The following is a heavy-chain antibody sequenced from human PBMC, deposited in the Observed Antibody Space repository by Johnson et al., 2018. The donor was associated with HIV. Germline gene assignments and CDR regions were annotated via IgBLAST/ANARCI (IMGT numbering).Heavy chain of an antibody. J-gene: IGHJ3*02. CDR2: ISYDGSNK. CDR3: ARDQVAIVVVTADAFDI. Sequence: VQLVESGGGVVQPGGSLRLSCAASGFTFSSYAMHWVRQAPGKGLEWVAVISYDGSNKYYADSVKGRFTISRDNSKNTLYLQMNSLRAEDTAVYYCARDQVAIVVVTADAFDIWGQGTMVTVSS. CDR1: GFTFSSYA. D-gene: IGHD2-21*02. V-gene: IGHV3-30-3*01.